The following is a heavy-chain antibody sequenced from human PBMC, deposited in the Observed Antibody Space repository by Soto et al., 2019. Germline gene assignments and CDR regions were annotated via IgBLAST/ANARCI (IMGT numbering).Heavy chain of an antibody. V-gene: IGHV1-24*01. CDR3: ARSYYDFWSGSGYYYMDV. D-gene: IGHD3-3*01. Sequence: ASVKVSCKVSGYTLTELSMHWVRQAPGKGLEWMGGFGPEDGDTLYAQKFQGRVTMTEDTSTGTAYMELSRLRSDDTAVYYCARSYYDFWSGSGYYYMDVWGKGTTVTVSS. CDR1: GYTLTELS. CDR2: FGPEDGDT. J-gene: IGHJ6*03.